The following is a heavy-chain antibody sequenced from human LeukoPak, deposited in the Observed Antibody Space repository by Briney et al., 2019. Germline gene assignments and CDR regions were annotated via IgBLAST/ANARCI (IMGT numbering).Heavy chain of an antibody. J-gene: IGHJ4*02. CDR2: INHSGST. CDR1: GYSISSGYY. D-gene: IGHD5-18*01. Sequence: PSETLSLTCAVSGYSISSGYYWGWIRQPPGKGLEWIGEINHSGSTNYNPSLKSRVTISVDTSKNQFSLKLSSVTAADTAVYYCARGPYSYGTTYDYWGQGTLVTVS. CDR3: ARGPYSYGTTYDY. V-gene: IGHV4-38-2*01.